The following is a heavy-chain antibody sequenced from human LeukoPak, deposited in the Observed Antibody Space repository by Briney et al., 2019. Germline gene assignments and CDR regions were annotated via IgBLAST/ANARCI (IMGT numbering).Heavy chain of an antibody. CDR2: INYSGRS. CDR1: GGSLSTYY. V-gene: IGHV4-59*01. J-gene: IGHJ3*02. Sequence: SETLSLTCTVSGGSLSTYYWSWVRHPPGKGLEWIGYINYSGRSNSNPSLKSRVAISVDTSKNQFSLRLSSVTAADTAVYYCARDTYYYDNGDFIDAFDSWGQGTMVTVSS. CDR3: ARDTYYYDNGDFIDAFDS. D-gene: IGHD3-22*01.